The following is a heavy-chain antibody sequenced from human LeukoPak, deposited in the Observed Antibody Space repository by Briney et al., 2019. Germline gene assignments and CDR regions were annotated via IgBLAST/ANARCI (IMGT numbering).Heavy chain of an antibody. CDR3: AKDGRGNHYYMDV. CDR2: IKQDGSEK. J-gene: IGHJ6*03. CDR1: GFTFSSYW. V-gene: IGHV3-7*03. Sequence: GGSLRLSCAASGFTFSSYWMSWVRQAPGKGLEWVANIKQDGSEKYYVDSVKGRFTISRDNSKNSLYLQMNSLRPEDTALYYCAKDGRGNHYYMDVWGKGTTVTVSS. D-gene: IGHD4-23*01.